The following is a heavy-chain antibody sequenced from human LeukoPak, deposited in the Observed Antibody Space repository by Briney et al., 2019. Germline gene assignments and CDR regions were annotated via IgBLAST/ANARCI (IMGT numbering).Heavy chain of an antibody. CDR2: INHSGST. D-gene: IGHD6-13*01. J-gene: IGHJ3*02. V-gene: IGHV4-34*01. Sequence: SETLSLTCAVYGGSFSGYYWSWIRQPPGKGLEGLGEINHSGSTNCNPCLKSRVTISVDTSKNQFSLKLSSVTAADTAVYYCARRKGALIGIAAAGALGAFDIWGQGTMVTVSS. CDR3: ARRKGALIGIAAAGALGAFDI. CDR1: GGSFSGYY.